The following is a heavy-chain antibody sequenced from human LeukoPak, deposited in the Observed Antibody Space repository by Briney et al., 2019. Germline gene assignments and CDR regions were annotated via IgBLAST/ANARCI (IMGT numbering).Heavy chain of an antibody. CDR1: GYSISSGYY. J-gene: IGHJ3*02. D-gene: IGHD3-16*01. Sequence: SETLSLTCTVSGYSISSGYYWGWIRQPPGKGLEWIGSIYHSGSTYYNPSLKSRVTISVDTSKNQFSLKLSSVTAADTAVYYCARGVPQGEAFDIWGQGTMVTVSS. CDR2: IYHSGST. V-gene: IGHV4-38-2*02. CDR3: ARGVPQGEAFDI.